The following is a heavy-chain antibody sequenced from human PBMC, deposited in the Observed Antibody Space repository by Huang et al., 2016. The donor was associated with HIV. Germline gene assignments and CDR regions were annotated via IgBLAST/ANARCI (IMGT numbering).Heavy chain of an antibody. V-gene: IGHV1-2*02. CDR3: AREVVSATGYYYYGMDV. Sequence: QVQLVQSGAEVKKPGASVKVSCKASGYTFTGYYMHWVRQAPGQGLEWMGWINPKSGGTNYAQQFQGRVTMTRDTSISTAYMELSRLRSDDTAVYYCAREVVSATGYYYYGMDVWGQGTTVTVSS. D-gene: IGHD2-15*01. CDR1: GYTFTGYY. CDR2: INPKSGGT. J-gene: IGHJ6*02.